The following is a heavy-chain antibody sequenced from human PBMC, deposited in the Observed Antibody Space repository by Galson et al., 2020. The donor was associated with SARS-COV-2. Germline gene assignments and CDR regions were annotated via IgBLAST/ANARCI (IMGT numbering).Heavy chain of an antibody. Sequence: SETLSLTCTVSGVSVTDYYWTWIRQPAGKGLESIGRIYSGGSANYNPSLNSRVTMSVDTSKNQVTLRLSSVTAADTAVYYCARVKTLWFDPWGQGTLVTVSS. V-gene: IGHV4-4*07. CDR3: ARVKTLWFDP. J-gene: IGHJ5*02. CDR2: IYSGGSA. CDR1: GVSVTDYY.